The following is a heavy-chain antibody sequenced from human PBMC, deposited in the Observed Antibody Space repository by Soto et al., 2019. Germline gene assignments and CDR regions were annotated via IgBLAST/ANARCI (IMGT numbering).Heavy chain of an antibody. V-gene: IGHV4-31*03. Sequence: SETLSLTCTVSGGSISSGGYYWSWIRQHPGKGLEWIGYIYYSGSTYYNPSLKSRVTISVDTSKNQFSLKLSSVTAADTAVYYCARNYYDNLGMDVWGQGTTVTVSS. CDR2: IYYSGST. CDR1: GGSISSGGYY. D-gene: IGHD3-22*01. CDR3: ARNYYDNLGMDV. J-gene: IGHJ6*02.